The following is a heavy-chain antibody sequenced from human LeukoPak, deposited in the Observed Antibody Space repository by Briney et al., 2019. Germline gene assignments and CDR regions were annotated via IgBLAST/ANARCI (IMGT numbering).Heavy chain of an antibody. D-gene: IGHD2-2*01. Sequence: PGGSLRLSCAASGFTFSSYAMSWVRQAPGKGLEWVSAISGSGGSTYYADSVKGRFTISRDSSKNTLYLQMNSLRAEATAVYYCAKASAVYCSSTSCYHSWFDPWGQGTLVTVSS. CDR2: ISGSGGST. J-gene: IGHJ5*02. V-gene: IGHV3-23*01. CDR3: AKASAVYCSSTSCYHSWFDP. CDR1: GFTFSSYA.